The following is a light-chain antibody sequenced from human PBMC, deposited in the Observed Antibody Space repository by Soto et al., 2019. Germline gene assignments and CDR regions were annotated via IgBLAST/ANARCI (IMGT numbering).Light chain of an antibody. CDR2: VNSDGSH. CDR3: QAWATGIHI. V-gene: IGLV4-69*01. J-gene: IGLJ2*01. CDR1: SRHNTNA. Sequence: QSVLTQSPSASASLGASVKLTCTLSSRHNTNAIAWHQQQPKKRPRFLMKVNSDGSHFKGAGIPDRFSGSSSGAERYLTIASLQSEDEADYYCQAWATGIHIFGGGTKLTVL.